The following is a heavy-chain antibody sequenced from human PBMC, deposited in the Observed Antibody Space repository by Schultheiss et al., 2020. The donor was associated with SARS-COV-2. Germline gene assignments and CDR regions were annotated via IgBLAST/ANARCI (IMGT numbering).Heavy chain of an antibody. CDR1: GFTFSSYA. CDR2: ISYDGSNK. CDR3: AREEVCGGDCYSESWFDP. D-gene: IGHD2-21*02. Sequence: GESLKISCAASGFTFSSYAMHWVRQAPGKGLEWVAVISYDGSNKYYADSVKGRFTISRDNSKNTLYLQMNSLRAEDTAVYYCAREEVCGGDCYSESWFDPWGQGTLVTVSS. V-gene: IGHV3-30*04. J-gene: IGHJ5*02.